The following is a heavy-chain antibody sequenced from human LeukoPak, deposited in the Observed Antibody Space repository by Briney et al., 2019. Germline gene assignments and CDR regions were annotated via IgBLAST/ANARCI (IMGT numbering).Heavy chain of an antibody. D-gene: IGHD3-10*01. J-gene: IGHJ4*02. V-gene: IGHV4-34*01. Sequence: SETLSLTCAVYGGSFSGYYWSWIRQPPGKGLEWIGEINHSGSTNYNPSLKSRVTISVDTSKNQFSLKLSSVTAADTAVYYCARGRRNPTYHYGSGSYRPFDYWGQGTLVTVSS. CDR2: INHSGST. CDR1: GGSFSGYY. CDR3: ARGRRNPTYHYGSGSYRPFDY.